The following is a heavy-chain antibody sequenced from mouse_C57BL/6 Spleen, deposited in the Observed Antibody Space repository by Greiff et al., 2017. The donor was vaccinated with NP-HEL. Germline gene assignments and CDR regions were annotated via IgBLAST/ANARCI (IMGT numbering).Heavy chain of an antibody. J-gene: IGHJ2*01. CDR3: ARIPSSYYFDY. D-gene: IGHD1-1*01. CDR1: GFTFSSYA. V-gene: IGHV5-4*01. Sequence: EVQGVESGGGLVKPGGSLKLSCAASGFTFSSYAMSWVRQTPEKRLEWVATISDGGSYTYYPANVKGRFTISRDNAKNNLYLQMSHLKSEDTAMYYCARIPSSYYFDYWGQGTTLTVSS. CDR2: ISDGGSYT.